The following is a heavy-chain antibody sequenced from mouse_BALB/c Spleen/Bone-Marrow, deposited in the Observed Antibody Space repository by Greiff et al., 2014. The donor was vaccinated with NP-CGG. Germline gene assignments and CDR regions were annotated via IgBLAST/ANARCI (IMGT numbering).Heavy chain of an antibody. CDR2: ISTYSGNT. V-gene: IGHV1-67*01. CDR3: ARYGYGSSYYAMDY. D-gene: IGHD1-1*01. J-gene: IGHJ4*01. Sequence: VQLQESGPELVRPGVSVKISCKGSGYTPPPHAMHWVKQSHAKSLEWIGVISTYSGNTNYNQKFKGKATMTVDKSSSTAYMELARLTSEDSAIYYCARYGYGSSYYAMDYWGQGTSVTVSS. CDR1: GYTPPPHA.